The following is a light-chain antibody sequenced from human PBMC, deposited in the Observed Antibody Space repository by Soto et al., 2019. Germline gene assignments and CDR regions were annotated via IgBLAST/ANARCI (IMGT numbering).Light chain of an antibody. CDR3: QQYGSSPYT. V-gene: IGKV3-20*01. J-gene: IGKJ2*01. Sequence: EIVLTQSPGTLSLSPGERATLSCRASQSVSSSSLAWYQQKPGQAPRLLIYGASSRATGIPDRFSGSGSGTDFTLTISRLEPEDCAVFYCQQYGSSPYTFGQGTKLEI. CDR1: QSVSSSS. CDR2: GAS.